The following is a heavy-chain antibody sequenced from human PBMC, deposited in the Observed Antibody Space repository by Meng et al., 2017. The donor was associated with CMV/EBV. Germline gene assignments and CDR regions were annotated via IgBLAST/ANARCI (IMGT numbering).Heavy chain of an antibody. Sequence: ETLSLTCAVYGGSFSGYYWSWIRQPPGKGLEWVSVLYSGGSSTNYADSVKGRFTISRDKSKNTLYLQMNSLRAEDTAVYYCAKALAGTGPFQHWGQGTLVTVSS. V-gene: IGHV3-23*03. CDR1: GGSFSGYY. D-gene: IGHD6-19*01. CDR3: AKALAGTGPFQH. J-gene: IGHJ1*01. CDR2: LYSGGSST.